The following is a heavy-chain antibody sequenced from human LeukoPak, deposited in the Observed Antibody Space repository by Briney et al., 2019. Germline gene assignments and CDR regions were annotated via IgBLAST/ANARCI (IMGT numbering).Heavy chain of an antibody. V-gene: IGHV1-18*01. D-gene: IGHD3-10*01. Sequence: ASVKVSCKASGYTFTSYGISWVRQAPGQGLEWMGWISIYNGKINYAQKFQGRVTMTTDTSTSTAYMELRSLRSDDTAVYYCAKGASITMVRGVRDYYYYYMDVWGKGTTVTISS. J-gene: IGHJ6*03. CDR3: AKGASITMVRGVRDYYYYYMDV. CDR2: ISIYNGKI. CDR1: GYTFTSYG.